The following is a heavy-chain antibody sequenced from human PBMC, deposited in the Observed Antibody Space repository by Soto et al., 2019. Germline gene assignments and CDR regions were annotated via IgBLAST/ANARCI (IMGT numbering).Heavy chain of an antibody. D-gene: IGHD3-22*01. V-gene: IGHV5-51*01. CDR3: ARGHSSGFQPHSPPERFDP. Sequence: GESLKISCKGSGYIYTSYWIDWVRQMPGKGLEWMGIIYPGDSDTRYSPSFQGQVTISADKSISTAYLQWSSLKASDTAMYYCARGHSSGFQPHSPPERFDPRGQGTLVTVSS. CDR2: IYPGDSDT. J-gene: IGHJ5*02. CDR1: GYIYTSYW.